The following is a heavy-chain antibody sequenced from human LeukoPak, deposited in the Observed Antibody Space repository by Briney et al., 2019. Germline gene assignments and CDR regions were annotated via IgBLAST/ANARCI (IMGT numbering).Heavy chain of an antibody. CDR3: ARGRGTSIIYFDC. Sequence: PGGSLRLSCAASGFTFSSYWMSWVRQAPGKGLEWVANIKQDGSEKYYVDSVKGRFTISRDNAKNSLYLQMNSLRAGDTAVYYCARGRGTSIIYFDCWGQGTVVTVSS. CDR1: GFTFSSYW. J-gene: IGHJ4*02. D-gene: IGHD3-16*01. V-gene: IGHV3-7*01. CDR2: IKQDGSEK.